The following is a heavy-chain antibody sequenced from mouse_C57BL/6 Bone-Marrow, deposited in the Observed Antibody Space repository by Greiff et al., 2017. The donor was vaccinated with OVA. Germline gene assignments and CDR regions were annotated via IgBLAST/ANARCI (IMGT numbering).Heavy chain of an antibody. CDR1: GFTFSSYT. CDR2: ISGGGGKT. J-gene: IGHJ3*01. CDR3: ARQGDDYSAWFAY. V-gene: IGHV5-9*01. Sequence: EVMLVESGGGLVKPGGSLKLSCAASGFTFSSYTMSWVRQTPEKRLEWVATISGGGGKTYYPDSVKGRFTISRDNAKNTLYLQMSSLRSEDTALYYCARQGDDYSAWFAYWGQGTLVTVSA. D-gene: IGHD2-4*01.